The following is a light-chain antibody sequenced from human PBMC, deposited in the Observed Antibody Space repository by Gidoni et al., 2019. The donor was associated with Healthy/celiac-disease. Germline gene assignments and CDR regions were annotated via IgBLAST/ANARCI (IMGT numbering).Light chain of an antibody. CDR3: QQDGSSPRT. Sequence: EMVLTQSPGTLSLSPGERATLSCRASQSVSSSYLAWYQQKPGQAPRLLICGASSRATGIPDRFSGSGSGTDFTLTISRLEPEDFAVYYCQQDGSSPRTFGQGTKVEIK. V-gene: IGKV3-20*01. CDR1: QSVSSSY. J-gene: IGKJ1*01. CDR2: GAS.